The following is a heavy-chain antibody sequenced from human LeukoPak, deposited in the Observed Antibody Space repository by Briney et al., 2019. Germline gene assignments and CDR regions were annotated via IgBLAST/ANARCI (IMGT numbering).Heavy chain of an antibody. Sequence: ASVKVSCKASGYTFTGYYMHWVRQAPGQGLEWMGWINPNSGGTNCAQKFQGRVTMTRDTSISTAYMELSRLRSDDTAVYYCARSRDTAMVTHYFDYWGQGTLVTVSS. V-gene: IGHV1-2*02. CDR1: GYTFTGYY. D-gene: IGHD5-18*01. J-gene: IGHJ4*02. CDR2: INPNSGGT. CDR3: ARSRDTAMVTHYFDY.